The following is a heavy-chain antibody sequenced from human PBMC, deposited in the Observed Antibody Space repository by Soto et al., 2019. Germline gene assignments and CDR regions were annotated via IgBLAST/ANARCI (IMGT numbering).Heavy chain of an antibody. D-gene: IGHD3-10*01. J-gene: IGHJ4*02. Sequence: ESGPTLVNPTQTLTLTCTFSGFSLSTSGMCVSWIRQPPGKALEWLARIDWDDDKYYSTSLKTRLTISKDTSKNQVVLTMTNMDPVDTATYYCARIRPYYYGSGSYYEFDYWGQGTLVTVSS. CDR2: IDWDDDK. CDR1: GFSLSTSGMC. V-gene: IGHV2-70*11. CDR3: ARIRPYYYGSGSYYEFDY.